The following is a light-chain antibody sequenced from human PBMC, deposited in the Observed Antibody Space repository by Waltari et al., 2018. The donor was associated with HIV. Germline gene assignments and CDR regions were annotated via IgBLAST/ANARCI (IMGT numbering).Light chain of an antibody. V-gene: IGLV1-40*01. CDR3: QSYDSGLSGLI. CDR2: LNK. J-gene: IGLJ2*01. CDR1: SSNIGAGYD. Sequence: QFVMTQPPSVSGAPGQRVTISCTGSSSNIGAGYDVHWYQQIPGRAPRLLIYLNKNRPAGVHDRFSGSKSNSSASLAIAGLQAEDEGDYYCQSYDSGLSGLIFGGGTRVSVL.